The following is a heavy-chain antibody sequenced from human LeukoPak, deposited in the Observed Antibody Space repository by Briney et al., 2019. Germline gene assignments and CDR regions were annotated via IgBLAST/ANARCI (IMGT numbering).Heavy chain of an antibody. Sequence: GRSLRLSCAASGFTFSSYGMRWVRQAPGKGLEWVAVIWYDGSNKYYADSVKGRFTISRDNYKNTLYLQMNSLRAEDTAVYYCAKESGSYGLDAFDIWGQGTMVTVPS. CDR3: AKESGSYGLDAFDI. CDR1: GFTFSSYG. J-gene: IGHJ3*02. V-gene: IGHV3-33*06. CDR2: IWYDGSNK. D-gene: IGHD1-26*01.